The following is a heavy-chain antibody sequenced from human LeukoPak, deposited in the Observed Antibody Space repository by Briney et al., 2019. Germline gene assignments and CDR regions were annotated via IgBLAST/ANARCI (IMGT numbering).Heavy chain of an antibody. CDR3: ARVGVFGVVTIYYYGMDV. D-gene: IGHD3-3*01. Sequence: GGSLRLSCAASGFTFSSYGMNWVRQAPGKGLEWVSSISSSSSYIYYADSVKGRFTISRDNAKNSLYLQMNSLRAEDTAVYYCARVGVFGVVTIYYYGMDVWGQGTTVTVSS. CDR1: GFTFSSYG. J-gene: IGHJ6*02. CDR2: ISSSSSYI. V-gene: IGHV3-21*01.